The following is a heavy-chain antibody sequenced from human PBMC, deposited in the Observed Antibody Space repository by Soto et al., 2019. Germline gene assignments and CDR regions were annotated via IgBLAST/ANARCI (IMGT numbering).Heavy chain of an antibody. D-gene: IGHD3-10*01. CDR1: GFTFSSYG. V-gene: IGHV3-48*01. J-gene: IGHJ4*02. CDR2: ISSDGTT. Sequence: EVQLVESGGDFVQPGGSLRLSCAASGFTFSSYGMNWVRQVPVKGLEWVSHISSDGTTYYADSVKGRFTISRDNDKNSLYLQMNSLIVEDTAVYYCARAPGYGDIDYWGRGTLVTVSS. CDR3: ARAPGYGDIDY.